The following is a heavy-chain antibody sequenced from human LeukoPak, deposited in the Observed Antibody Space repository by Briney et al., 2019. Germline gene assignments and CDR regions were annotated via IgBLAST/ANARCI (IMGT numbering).Heavy chain of an antibody. CDR3: ARRGSSTSTDY. D-gene: IGHD2-2*01. Sequence: SETLSLTCTASGGSISSYYWSWIRQPPGKGLEWIGFIYYSGSTNYNPSLKSRVTISVDTSKNQFSLKLSSVTAADTAVYYCARRGSSTSTDYWGQGALVIVSS. CDR2: IYYSGST. V-gene: IGHV4-59*08. CDR1: GGSISSYY. J-gene: IGHJ4*02.